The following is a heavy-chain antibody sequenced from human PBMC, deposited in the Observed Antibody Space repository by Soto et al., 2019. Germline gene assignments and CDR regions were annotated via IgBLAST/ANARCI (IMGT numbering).Heavy chain of an antibody. J-gene: IGHJ4*02. CDR3: AKDRDYPRDYFHY. CDR2: VSANGQGI. V-gene: IGHV3-23*01. Sequence: VGSLRLSGAASGFTFSSYAMSWVRQAPGKGLEWVSAVSANGQGIYYADSVRGRFTISRDNSKNTVFLHMDSLRAEDTAVYYCAKDRDYPRDYFHYWGQGTLVTVSS. D-gene: IGHD3-10*01. CDR1: GFTFSSYA.